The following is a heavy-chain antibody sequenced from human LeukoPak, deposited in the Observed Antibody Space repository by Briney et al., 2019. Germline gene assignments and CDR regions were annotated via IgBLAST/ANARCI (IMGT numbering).Heavy chain of an antibody. CDR3: ARVKGTERDY. Sequence: AGGSLRLSCAASGFTFSTYSMNWVRQAPGKGLEWVSSTSGSSTYIFYADSVKGRFTISRDNAKNSLYLQMNSLRVEDTAVYYCARVKGTERDYWGQGTLVTVSS. CDR2: TSGSSTYI. J-gene: IGHJ4*02. V-gene: IGHV3-21*01. CDR1: GFTFSTYS. D-gene: IGHD3/OR15-3a*01.